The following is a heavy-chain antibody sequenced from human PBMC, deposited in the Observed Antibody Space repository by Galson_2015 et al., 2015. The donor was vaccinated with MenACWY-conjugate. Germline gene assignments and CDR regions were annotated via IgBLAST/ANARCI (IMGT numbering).Heavy chain of an antibody. J-gene: IGHJ6*02. CDR1: GFTFSSYW. Sequence: SLRLSCAASGFTFSSYWMHWVRHAPGKGLVWVSRINSDGSSTSYADSVKGRFTISRDSAKNTLYLQMNSLRAEDTAVYYCAARLLHSGGMDVWGQGTTVTVSS. D-gene: IGHD3-10*01. CDR3: AARLLHSGGMDV. CDR2: INSDGSST. V-gene: IGHV3-74*01.